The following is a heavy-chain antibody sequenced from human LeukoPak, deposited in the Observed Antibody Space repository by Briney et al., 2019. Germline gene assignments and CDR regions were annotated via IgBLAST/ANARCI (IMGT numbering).Heavy chain of an antibody. CDR2: ISSSSSYI. D-gene: IGHD5-12*01. Sequence: GGSLRLSCAASGFTFSSYSMNWVRQAPGKGLEWVSSISSSSSYIYYADSVKGRFTISRDNAKNSLYLQTNSLRAEDTAVYYCTRGTYRYSGYDDAFDIWGQGTMVTVSS. V-gene: IGHV3-21*01. CDR3: TRGTYRYSGYDDAFDI. J-gene: IGHJ3*02. CDR1: GFTFSSYS.